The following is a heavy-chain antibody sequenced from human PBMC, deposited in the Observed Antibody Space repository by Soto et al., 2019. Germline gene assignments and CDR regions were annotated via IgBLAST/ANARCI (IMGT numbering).Heavy chain of an antibody. D-gene: IGHD3-10*01. Sequence: QVQLVESGGGVVQPGRSLRLSCAASGFTFSSYAMHWVRQAPGKGLEWVAVISYDGSNKYYADSVKGRFTISRDNSKNTLYLQMNSLRAEDTAVYYCARGGELLYRSGFDYWGQGTLVTVSS. CDR1: GFTFSSYA. V-gene: IGHV3-30-3*01. J-gene: IGHJ4*02. CDR3: ARGGELLYRSGFDY. CDR2: ISYDGSNK.